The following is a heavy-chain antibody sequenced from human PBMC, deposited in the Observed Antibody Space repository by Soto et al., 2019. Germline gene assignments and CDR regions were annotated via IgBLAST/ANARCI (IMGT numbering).Heavy chain of an antibody. CDR3: ARGGLERRYYYYSIDV. J-gene: IGHJ6*02. CDR2: IYYSGST. D-gene: IGHD1-1*01. CDR1: GGSISSSSYY. V-gene: IGHV4-39*01. Sequence: SETLSLTCTVSGGSISSSSYYWGWIRQPPGKGLEWIGSIYYSGSTDYNPSLKSRVTISVDTSKNQFSLKLSSVTAADTAVYYCARGGLERRYYYYSIDVWGQGTTVTVSS.